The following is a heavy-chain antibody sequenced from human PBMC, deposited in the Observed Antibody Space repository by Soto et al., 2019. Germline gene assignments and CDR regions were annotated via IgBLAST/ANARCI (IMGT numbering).Heavy chain of an antibody. J-gene: IGHJ6*02. CDR2: IWYDGSNK. V-gene: IGHV3-33*01. CDR3: ARSSSSSGLSPYYYGMDV. D-gene: IGHD6-6*01. Sequence: GGSLRLSCAASGFTFSSYGMHWVRQAPGKGLEWVAVIWYDGSNKYYADSVKGRFTISRDNSKNTLYLQMNSLRAEDTAVYYCARSSSSSGLSPYYYGMDVWGQGTTDTVSS. CDR1: GFTFSSYG.